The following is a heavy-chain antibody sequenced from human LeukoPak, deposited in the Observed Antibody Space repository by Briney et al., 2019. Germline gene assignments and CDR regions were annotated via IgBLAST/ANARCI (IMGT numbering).Heavy chain of an antibody. CDR1: GGSISSYY. CDR3: AGGGYSYGPDY. J-gene: IGHJ4*02. Sequence: SETLSLTCTVSGGSISSYYWSWIRQPPGKGLEWIGYIYYGGSTNYNPSLKGRVTISVDTSKNQFSLKLSSVTAADTAVYYCAGGGYSYGPDYWGQGTLVTVSS. D-gene: IGHD5-18*01. V-gene: IGHV4-59*01. CDR2: IYYGGST.